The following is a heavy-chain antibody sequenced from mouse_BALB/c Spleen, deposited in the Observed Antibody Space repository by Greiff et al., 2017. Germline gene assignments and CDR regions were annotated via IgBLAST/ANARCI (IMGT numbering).Heavy chain of an antibody. J-gene: IGHJ4*01. V-gene: IGHV1-18*01. CDR3: AREDYRYFYAMDY. CDR1: GYSFTGYT. D-gene: IGHD2-14*01. Sequence: DVKLQESGPELVKPGASMKISCKASGYSFTGYTMNWVKQSHGKNLEWIGLINPYNGGTSYNQKFKGKATLTVDKSSSTAYMELLSLTSEDSAVYYCAREDYRYFYAMDYWGQGTSVTVSS. CDR2: INPYNGGT.